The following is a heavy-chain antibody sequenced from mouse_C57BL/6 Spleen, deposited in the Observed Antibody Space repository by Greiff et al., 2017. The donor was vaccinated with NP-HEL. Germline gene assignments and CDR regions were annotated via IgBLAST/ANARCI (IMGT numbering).Heavy chain of an antibody. V-gene: IGHV1-19*01. CDR1: GYTFTDYY. J-gene: IGHJ4*01. D-gene: IGHD4-1*01. CDR2: INPYNGGT. CDR3: ARVSLGRAMDY. Sequence: VQLQQSGPVLVKPGASVKMSCKASGYTFTDYYMNWVKQSHGKSLEWIGVINPYNGGTSYNQKFKGKATLTVDKSSSTAYMELNSLTSEDSAVFYCARVSLGRAMDYWGQGTSVTVSS.